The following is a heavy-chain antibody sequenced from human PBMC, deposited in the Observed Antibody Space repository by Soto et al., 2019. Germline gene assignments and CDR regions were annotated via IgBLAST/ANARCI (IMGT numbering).Heavy chain of an antibody. V-gene: IGHV1-46*01. J-gene: IGHJ6*02. Sequence: ASVKVSCKASGYTFTSYYMHWVRQAPGQGLEWMGIINPSGGSTSYAQKFQGRVTMTRDTSTSTVYMELSSLRSEDTAVYYCASLYCTDGVCSPRYYGMDVWGQGTTVTVS. CDR3: ASLYCTDGVCSPRYYGMDV. CDR1: GYTFTSYY. D-gene: IGHD2-8*01. CDR2: INPSGGST.